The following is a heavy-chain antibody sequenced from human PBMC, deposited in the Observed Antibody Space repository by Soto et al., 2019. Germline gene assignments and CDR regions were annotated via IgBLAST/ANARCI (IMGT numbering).Heavy chain of an antibody. V-gene: IGHV1-69*13. D-gene: IGHD2-15*01. J-gene: IGHJ6*02. CDR3: ARVACSGGSCYSYYYYYYGMDV. CDR2: IIPIFGTA. Sequence: ASVKVSCKASGGTFSSYAISWVRQAPGQGLEWMGGIIPIFGTANYAQKFQGRVTITADESTSTAYMELSSLRSEDTAVYYCARVACSGGSCYSYYYYYYGMDVWGQGTTVTVS. CDR1: GGTFSSYA.